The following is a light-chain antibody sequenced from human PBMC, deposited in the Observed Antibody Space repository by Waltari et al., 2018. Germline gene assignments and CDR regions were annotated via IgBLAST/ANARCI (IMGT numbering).Light chain of an antibody. CDR3: QQYGTSRT. V-gene: IGKV3-20*01. J-gene: IGKJ1*01. Sequence: EIVLTQSPGTLSLSPGERATLSCRASQSVGSSYLAWYQPKPGQAPRLLIYGASNRATDSPDRFSGSGSGIDFTLTISRLEPEDFAVYYCQQYGTSRTFGQGTKVEIK. CDR1: QSVGSSY. CDR2: GAS.